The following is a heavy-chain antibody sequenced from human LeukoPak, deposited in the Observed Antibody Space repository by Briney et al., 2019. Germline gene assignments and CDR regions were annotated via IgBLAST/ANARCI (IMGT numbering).Heavy chain of an antibody. V-gene: IGHV4-30-4*01. CDR1: GGSTSSGDYY. CDR2: IYYSGST. CDR3: ARVGDYYDSRNFDY. Sequence: PSETLSLTCTVSGGSTSSGDYYWSWIRQPPGKGLEWIGYIYYSGSTYCNPSLKSRVTISVDTSKNQFSLKLSSVTAADTAVYYCARVGDYYDSRNFDYWGQGTLVTVSS. D-gene: IGHD3-22*01. J-gene: IGHJ4*02.